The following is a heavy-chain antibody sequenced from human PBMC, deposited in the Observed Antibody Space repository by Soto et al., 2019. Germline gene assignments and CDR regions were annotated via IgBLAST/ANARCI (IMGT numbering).Heavy chain of an antibody. CDR2: ISYDGSYK. Sequence: QVQLVESGGGVVQPGRSLRLSCAASGFTFSSYGMHWVRQAPGKGLEWVAVISYDGSYKYYADSVKGRFTISRDNSKNTLYLQMSSLRAEDTAVYYCAKGNGGFDYWGQGTLVTVSS. J-gene: IGHJ4*02. CDR3: AKGNGGFDY. CDR1: GFTFSSYG. V-gene: IGHV3-30*18. D-gene: IGHD3-16*01.